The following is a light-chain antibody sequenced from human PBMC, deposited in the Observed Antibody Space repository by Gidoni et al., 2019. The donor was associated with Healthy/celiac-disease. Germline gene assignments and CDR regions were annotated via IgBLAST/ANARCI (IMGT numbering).Light chain of an antibody. CDR2: GDS. CDR3: QSYDSSLSGYV. J-gene: IGLJ1*01. Sequence: QSVLTQPPSVSGAPGQRVTIPCTGSSSNIGAGYDVHWYQQLPGTVPKLLIYGDSNRPSGVPDRFSGSKSGTSASLAITGLQAEDEADYYCQCQSYDSSLSGYVFGTGTKVTVL. CDR1: SSNIGAGYD. V-gene: IGLV1-40*01.